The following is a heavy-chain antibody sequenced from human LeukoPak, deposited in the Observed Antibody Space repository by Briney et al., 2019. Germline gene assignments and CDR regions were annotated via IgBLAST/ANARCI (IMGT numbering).Heavy chain of an antibody. J-gene: IGHJ4*02. CDR3: ARVTLAGTPDYFDY. CDR2: IYYSGST. V-gene: IGHV4-39*01. CDR1: GGSISSSSYY. Sequence: SETLSLTCTVSGGSISSSSYYWGWIRQPPGKGLEWIGSIYYSGSTYYNPSLKSRVTISVDTSKNQFSLKLSSVTAADTAVYYCARVTLAGTPDYFDYWGQGTLLTVSS. D-gene: IGHD6-13*01.